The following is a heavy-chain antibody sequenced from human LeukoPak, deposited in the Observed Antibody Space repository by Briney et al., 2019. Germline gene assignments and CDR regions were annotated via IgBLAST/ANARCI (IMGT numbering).Heavy chain of an antibody. J-gene: IGHJ3*02. CDR2: IYTSGST. D-gene: IGHD3-10*01. CDR1: GGSISSYY. Sequence: SETLSLTXTVSGGSISSYYWSWIRQPAGKGLEWNGRIYTSGSTNYNPSLKSRVTMSVDTSKNQFSLKLSSVTAADTAVYYCARAPLGRFGADAFDIWGQGTMVTVSS. V-gene: IGHV4-4*07. CDR3: ARAPLGRFGADAFDI.